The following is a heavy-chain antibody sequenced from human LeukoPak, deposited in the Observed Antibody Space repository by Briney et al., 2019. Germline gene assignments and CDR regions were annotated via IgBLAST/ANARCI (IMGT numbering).Heavy chain of an antibody. CDR1: GYTXIRYA. CDR3: ARHDNDDDFDY. D-gene: IGHD3-16*01. V-gene: IGHV7-4-1*02. CDR2: INMYTANP. Sequence: KISCXXXGYTXIRYAXNWLRQVPGQGLEWMGWINMYTANPAYAQGFTERFVFSLDTSVSTAYLEISNLKAEDTAVYYCARHDNDDDFDYWGQGTLVTVSS. J-gene: IGHJ4*02.